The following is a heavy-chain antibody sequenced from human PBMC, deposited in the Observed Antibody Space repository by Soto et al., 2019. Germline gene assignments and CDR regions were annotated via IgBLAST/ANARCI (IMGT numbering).Heavy chain of an antibody. CDR2: IKQDGSEK. D-gene: IGHD3-22*01. CDR1: GFTFSSDW. Sequence: EVQLVESGGGLVQPGGSLRLSCAASGFTFSSDWMSWVRQAPGKGLEWVANIKQDGSEKYYVDSVKGRFTISRDNAKNSLYLQMNSLRAEDTAVYYCASYDSSGFQHWGQGTLVTVSS. CDR3: ASYDSSGFQH. V-gene: IGHV3-7*01. J-gene: IGHJ1*01.